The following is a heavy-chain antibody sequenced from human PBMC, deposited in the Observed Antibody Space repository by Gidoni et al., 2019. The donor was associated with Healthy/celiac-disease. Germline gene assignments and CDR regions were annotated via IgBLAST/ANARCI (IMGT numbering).Heavy chain of an antibody. D-gene: IGHD3-3*01. CDR3: ACLWSGYYPFDY. V-gene: IGHV1-69*01. Sequence: RVTITADESTSTAYMELSSLRSEDTAVYYCACLWSGYYPFDYWGQGTLVTVSS. J-gene: IGHJ4*02.